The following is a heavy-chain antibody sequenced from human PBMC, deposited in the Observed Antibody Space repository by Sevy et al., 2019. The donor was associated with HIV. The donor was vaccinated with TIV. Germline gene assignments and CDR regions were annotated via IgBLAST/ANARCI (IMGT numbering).Heavy chain of an antibody. CDR1: GFTFSSYG. J-gene: IGHJ4*02. D-gene: IGHD6-6*01. CDR3: AKSGGLRSSSDYFDY. Sequence: GGSLRLSCAASGFTFSSYGMHWVRQAPGKGLEWVAVISYDGSNKYYADSVKGRFTISRDNSKNTLYLQMNSLRAEDTAVYYCAKSGGLRSSSDYFDYWGQGTRVTVSS. V-gene: IGHV3-30*18. CDR2: ISYDGSNK.